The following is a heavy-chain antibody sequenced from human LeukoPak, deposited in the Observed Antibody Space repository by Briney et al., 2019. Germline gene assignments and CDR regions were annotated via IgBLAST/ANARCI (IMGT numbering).Heavy chain of an antibody. J-gene: IGHJ6*02. Sequence: GGSLRLSCAASGFTFSNDAMHWVRQAPGEGLEYVSAISSNGGSTYYADSVKGRFPISRDNSKNTLFLQVGSLRVEDMAVYYCARGLRAYYYYGMDVWGQGTTVTVSS. CDR3: ARGLRAYYYYGMDV. D-gene: IGHD3-3*01. CDR2: ISSNGGST. CDR1: GFTFSNDA. V-gene: IGHV3-64*02.